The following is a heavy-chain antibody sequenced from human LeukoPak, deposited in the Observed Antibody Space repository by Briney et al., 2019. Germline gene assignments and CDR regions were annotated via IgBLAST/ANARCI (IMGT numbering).Heavy chain of an antibody. J-gene: IGHJ6*01. CDR1: GVTFSSYT. CDR2: ISSSSSYI. V-gene: IGHV3-21*01. Sequence: SGGSLRLSCAASGVTFSSYTMNWVRQAPGKGLEWVSYISSSSSYIYYADSVKGRFTISRDNAENSLYQQMNSLRAEDTAVYYCARGSEGYCSGGGCYYGMDVWGQGTTVTVSS. D-gene: IGHD2-15*01. CDR3: ARGSEGYCSGGGCYYGMDV.